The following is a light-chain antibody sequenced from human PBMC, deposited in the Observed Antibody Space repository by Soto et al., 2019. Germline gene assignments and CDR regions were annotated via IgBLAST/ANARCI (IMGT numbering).Light chain of an antibody. Sequence: EIVLTQSPGTLSLSPGERATLSCRASQSVSSSLAWYQQKPGQAPRLLIYGASSRATGIPDRFSGSGSGPDVTLPISRLEPEDFALYCCQHYGSSRTFGQGTKVEIK. V-gene: IGKV3-20*01. CDR2: GAS. CDR1: QSVSSS. CDR3: QHYGSSRT. J-gene: IGKJ1*01.